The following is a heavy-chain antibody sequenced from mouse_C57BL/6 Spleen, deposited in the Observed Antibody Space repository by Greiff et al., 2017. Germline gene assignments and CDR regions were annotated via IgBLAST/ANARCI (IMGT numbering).Heavy chain of an antibody. CDR2: INPNNGGT. V-gene: IGHV1-18*01. Sequence: EVQLQQSGPELVKPGASVKIPCKASGYTFTDYNMDWVKQSHGKSLEWIGDINPNNGGTIYNQKFKGKATLTVDKSSSTAYMELRSLTSEDTAVYYCARSGYYGSKGGKNFDYWGQGTTLTVSS. J-gene: IGHJ2*01. CDR1: GYTFTDYN. D-gene: IGHD1-1*01. CDR3: ARSGYYGSKGGKNFDY.